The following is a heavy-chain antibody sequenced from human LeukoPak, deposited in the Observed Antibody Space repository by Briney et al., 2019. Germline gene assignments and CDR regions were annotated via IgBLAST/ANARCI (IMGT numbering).Heavy chain of an antibody. Sequence: SETLSLTCTVSGGSISSYYWSWIRQPPGKGLGWIGYIYYSGSTNYNPSLKSRVTISVDTSKNQFSLKLSSVTAADTAVYYCAREGLDTYYYDSSGPFDYWGQGTLVTVSS. CDR2: IYYSGST. CDR3: AREGLDTYYYDSSGPFDY. V-gene: IGHV4-59*01. D-gene: IGHD3-22*01. CDR1: GGSISSYY. J-gene: IGHJ4*02.